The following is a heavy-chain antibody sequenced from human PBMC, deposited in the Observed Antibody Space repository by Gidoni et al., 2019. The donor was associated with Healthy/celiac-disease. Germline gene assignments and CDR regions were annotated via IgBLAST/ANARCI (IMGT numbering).Heavy chain of an antibody. CDR2: ISWNSGSI. CDR3: AKGGIVVVTAIHY. J-gene: IGHJ4*02. V-gene: IGHV3-9*01. CDR1: GFTFADYA. Sequence: EVQLVESGGGLVQPGRTLRLSCAAPGFTFADYAMHWVRQAPGKGLEWVSGISWNSGSICYADSVKGRFTISRDNAKNSLYLQMNSLRAEDTALYYCAKGGIVVVTAIHYWGQGTLVTVSS. D-gene: IGHD2-21*02.